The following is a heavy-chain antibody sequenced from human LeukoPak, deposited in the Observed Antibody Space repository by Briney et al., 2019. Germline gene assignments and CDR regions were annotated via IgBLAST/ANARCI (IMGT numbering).Heavy chain of an antibody. V-gene: IGHV4-30-2*01. CDR2: IYHSGST. CDR3: ARAYNWNEHKGSQYGMDV. D-gene: IGHD1-20*01. Sequence: SETLSLTCAVSGGSISSGGYSWSWIRQPPGKGLEWIGYIYHSGSTYYNPSLKSRVTISVDRSKNQFSLKLSSVTAADTAVYYCARAYNWNEHKGSQYGMDVWGQGTKVTVS. CDR1: GGSISSGGYS. J-gene: IGHJ6*02.